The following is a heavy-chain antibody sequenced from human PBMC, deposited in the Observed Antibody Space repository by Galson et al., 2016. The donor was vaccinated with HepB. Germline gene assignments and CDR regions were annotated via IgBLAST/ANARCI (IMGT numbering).Heavy chain of an antibody. CDR1: GNSFTSYW. V-gene: IGHV5-51*01. Sequence: QSGAEVKKPGESLKISCRGSGNSFTSYWIAWLRQMPGKGLEWMGIIYPGDSDTRYSPSFQGQVTISADKSISTAYLQWNSLKASDTAMYFCARRVELSGFDYWGQGTLVTVSS. CDR2: IYPGDSDT. CDR3: ARRVELSGFDY. D-gene: IGHD1-7*01. J-gene: IGHJ4*02.